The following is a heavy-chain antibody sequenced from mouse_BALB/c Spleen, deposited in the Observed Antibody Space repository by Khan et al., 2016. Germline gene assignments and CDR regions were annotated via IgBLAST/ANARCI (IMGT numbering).Heavy chain of an antibody. CDR2: YIPDSSTT. CDR1: GFDISSYW. V-gene: IGHV4-1*02. D-gene: IGHD1-1*01. CDR3: TRLYYYDTCDY. J-gene: IGHJ2*01. Sequence: EVQLQESGGGLVQPGGSLTLTCTASGFDISSYWMSRARQAPGKGKEWIGEYIPDSSTTNYTPSLKNKFIISRDNAKHPLFLHLSTVRLEDTAHYYYTRLYYYDTCDYRRQETTLTISS.